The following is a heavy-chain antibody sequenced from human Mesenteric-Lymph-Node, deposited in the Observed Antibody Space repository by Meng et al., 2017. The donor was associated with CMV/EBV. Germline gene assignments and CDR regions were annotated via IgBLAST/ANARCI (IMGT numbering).Heavy chain of an antibody. V-gene: IGHV1-18*01. CDR1: GYTFTSYG. D-gene: IGHD2-15*01. CDR2: ISAYNGNT. Sequence: GESLKISCKASGYTFTSYGISWVRQAPGQGLEWMGWISAYNGNTNYAQKLQGRVTMTTDTSTSTAYMELRSLRSDDTAVYYCARDLGGYCSGGSCYSWFDPWGQGTLVTVSS. J-gene: IGHJ5*02. CDR3: ARDLGGYCSGGSCYSWFDP.